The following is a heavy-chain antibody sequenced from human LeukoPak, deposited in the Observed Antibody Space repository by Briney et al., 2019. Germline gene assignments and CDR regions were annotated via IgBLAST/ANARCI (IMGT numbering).Heavy chain of an antibody. D-gene: IGHD6-13*01. Sequence: PGGSLRLSCAASGFVFTNYWMSWIRQAPGKGLEWVANINQDGSEKHYVDSVKGRFTVSRDNARNSLFLQMTSLRAEDTSVYYCARDYRSSWYVRGQGTLVTVSP. J-gene: IGHJ4*02. V-gene: IGHV3-7*03. CDR3: ARDYRSSWYV. CDR1: GFVFTNYW. CDR2: INQDGSEK.